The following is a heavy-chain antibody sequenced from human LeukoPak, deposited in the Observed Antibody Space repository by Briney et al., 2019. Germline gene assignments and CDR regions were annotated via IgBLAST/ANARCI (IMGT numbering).Heavy chain of an antibody. CDR3: ARYPLTSSWYYFDY. D-gene: IGHD6-13*01. CDR1: GFTFSSYA. J-gene: IGHJ4*02. Sequence: PGGSLRLSCAASGFTFSSYAMNWVRQAPGKGLEWVSSISSSSTYIYYADSVKGRFTISRDDAKNSLYLQMNSLRAEDTAVYYCARYPLTSSWYYFDYWGQGTLVTVSS. CDR2: ISSSSTYI. V-gene: IGHV3-21*01.